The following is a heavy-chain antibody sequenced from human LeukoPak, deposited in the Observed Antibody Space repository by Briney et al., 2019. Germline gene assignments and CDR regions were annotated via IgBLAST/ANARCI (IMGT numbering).Heavy chain of an antibody. D-gene: IGHD3-22*01. CDR1: GYTFTSYY. V-gene: IGHV1-46*01. CDR2: INPSGGST. CDR3: ARPHDSSGYHLTPDALDI. Sequence: EASVKVSCKASGYTFTSYYMHWVRRAPGQGLEWMGIINPSGGSTSYAQKFQGRVTMTRDMSTSTVYMELSSLRSEDTAVYYCARPHDSSGYHLTPDALDIWGQGTMVTVSS. J-gene: IGHJ3*02.